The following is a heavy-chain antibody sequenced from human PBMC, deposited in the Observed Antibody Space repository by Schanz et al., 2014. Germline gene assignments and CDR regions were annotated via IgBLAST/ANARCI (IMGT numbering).Heavy chain of an antibody. D-gene: IGHD5-18*01. Sequence: QVQLVQSGAEVKKPGSSMKVSCKASGGTFNSYSISWVRQAPGQGLEWMGRIIPVLAIADYAQKFQGRVTITADKSTSTASMELSSLRSEDTAVYYCARGPSQGYSYGHNIGAYYYGMDVWGQGTTVTVSS. V-gene: IGHV1-69*02. CDR1: GGTFNSYS. CDR3: ARGPSQGYSYGHNIGAYYYGMDV. CDR2: IIPVLAIA. J-gene: IGHJ6*02.